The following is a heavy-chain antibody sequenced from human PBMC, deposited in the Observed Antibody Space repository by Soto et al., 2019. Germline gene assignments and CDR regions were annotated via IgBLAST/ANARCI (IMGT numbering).Heavy chain of an antibody. D-gene: IGHD4-17*01. CDR3: ATTGAYGGHSGQNWFDP. J-gene: IGHJ5*02. CDR2: ISGNGGST. V-gene: IGHV3-23*01. Sequence: EVQLLESGGGLVQPGGSLRLSCAASGFTFSNYGMSWVRQAPGKGLEWVSAISGNGGSTYYVDSVKGRFTISRDNSKNTLYLQMNSLRAEDTAVYYCATTGAYGGHSGQNWFDPWGQGTLVTVSS. CDR1: GFTFSNYG.